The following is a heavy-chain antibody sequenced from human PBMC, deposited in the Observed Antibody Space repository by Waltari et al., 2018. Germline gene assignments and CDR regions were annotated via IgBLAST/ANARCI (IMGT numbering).Heavy chain of an antibody. J-gene: IGHJ3*01. D-gene: IGHD4-17*01. Sequence: VQLLESGGGVVQPGGSLRLSCAASGFIFSRPGIHWVRQIPGKGLEWVAFISFDGKKIFDADSVRGRFTISRDNSNNIVFLQMNSLRPEDSGVYYCAKDGDYSLTEYDAFDVWGQGTVVTVSP. CDR1: GFIFSRPG. CDR3: AKDGDYSLTEYDAFDV. CDR2: ISFDGKKI. V-gene: IGHV3-30*02.